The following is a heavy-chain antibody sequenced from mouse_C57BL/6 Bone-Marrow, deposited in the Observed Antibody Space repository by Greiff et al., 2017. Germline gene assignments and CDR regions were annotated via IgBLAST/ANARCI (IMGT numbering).Heavy chain of an antibody. V-gene: IGHV1-15*01. Sequence: QVQLQQSGAELASPGASVTLSCKASGYTFTDYEMHWVKQTPVHGLEWIGALDPETGGTAYNQKFKGKAILTADKSSSTAYMELRSLTSEDSAVYYCTRVGYHAMDYWGQGTSVTVSS. CDR2: LDPETGGT. CDR3: TRVGYHAMDY. CDR1: GYTFTDYE. J-gene: IGHJ4*01.